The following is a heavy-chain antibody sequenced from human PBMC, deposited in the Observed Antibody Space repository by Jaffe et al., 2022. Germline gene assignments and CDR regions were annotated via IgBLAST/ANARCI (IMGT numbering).Heavy chain of an antibody. V-gene: IGHV3-30*02. Sequence: QVQLVESGGGVVQPGGSLRLSCAASGFTFSSYGMHWVRQAPGKGLEWVAFIRYDGSNKYYADSVKGRFTISRDNSKNTLYLQMNSLRAEDTAVYYCAKDALYLEYVLLWFGELLSGPDYWGQGTLVTVSS. CDR1: GFTFSSYG. J-gene: IGHJ4*02. CDR3: AKDALYLEYVLLWFGELLSGPDY. D-gene: IGHD3-10*01. CDR2: IRYDGSNK.